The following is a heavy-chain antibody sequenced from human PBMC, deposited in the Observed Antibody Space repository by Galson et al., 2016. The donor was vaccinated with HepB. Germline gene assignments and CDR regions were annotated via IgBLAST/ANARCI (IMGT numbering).Heavy chain of an antibody. V-gene: IGHV4-59*01. J-gene: IGHJ5*02. CDR2: IHYTGGT. CDR1: GGSISDYR. CDR3: ARDEGREGGFGP. Sequence: SETLSLTCTVSGGSISDYRWSWIRQTPGKGLEWVGYIHYTGGTHYNPSPKSRVTISFDTSKNQVSLKLTSVTASDTAVYFCARDEGREGGFGPWGQGTLVPVSS. D-gene: IGHD1-26*01.